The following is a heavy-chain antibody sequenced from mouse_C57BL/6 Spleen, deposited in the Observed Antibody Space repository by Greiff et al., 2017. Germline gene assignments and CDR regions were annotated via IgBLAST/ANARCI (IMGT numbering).Heavy chain of an antibody. CDR3: ARRWDPYYYAMDY. D-gene: IGHD4-1*01. J-gene: IGHJ4*01. Sequence: QVQLQQPGAELVRPGSSVKLSCKASGYTFTSYWMDWVKQRPGQGLEWIGNIYPSDSETHYNQKFKDKATLTVDKSSSTAYMQLSSLTSEDSAVYYCARRWDPYYYAMDYWGQGASVTVSS. V-gene: IGHV1-61*01. CDR1: GYTFTSYW. CDR2: IYPSDSET.